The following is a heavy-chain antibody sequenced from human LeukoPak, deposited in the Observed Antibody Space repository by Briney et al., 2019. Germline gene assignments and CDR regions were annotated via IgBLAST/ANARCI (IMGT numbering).Heavy chain of an antibody. CDR3: ARDSGPYDSSGIDY. V-gene: IGHV4-39*07. CDR1: GGSISSSSYY. Sequence: SETLSLTCTVSGGSISSSSYYWGWIRQPPGKGLEWIGSIYYSGSTYYNPPLKSRVTISVDTSKNQFSLKLSSVTAADTAVYYCARDSGPYDSSGIDYWGQGTLATVSS. J-gene: IGHJ4*02. D-gene: IGHD3-22*01. CDR2: IYYSGST.